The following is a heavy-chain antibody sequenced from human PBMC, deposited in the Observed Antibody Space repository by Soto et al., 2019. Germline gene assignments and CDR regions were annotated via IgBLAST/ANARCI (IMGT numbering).Heavy chain of an antibody. J-gene: IGHJ4*02. CDR2: IPYDGSNK. CDR1: GFTFSSYG. Sequence: QVQLVESGGGVVQPGRSLRLSCAASGFTFSSYGMHWVRQAPGKGLEWVAVIPYDGSNKYYADSVKGRFTISRDNSKNTLYLQMNSLRAEDTAVYYCAKEGSGSYADYWGQGTLVTVSS. V-gene: IGHV3-30*18. CDR3: AKEGSGSYADY. D-gene: IGHD1-26*01.